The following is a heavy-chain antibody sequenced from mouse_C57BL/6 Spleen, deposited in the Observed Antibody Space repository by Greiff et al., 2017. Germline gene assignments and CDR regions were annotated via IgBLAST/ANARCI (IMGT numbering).Heavy chain of an antibody. V-gene: IGHV5-6*01. J-gene: IGHJ3*01. CDR3: ARDYGYDTSWFAY. D-gene: IGHD2-2*01. Sequence: VQLKESGGDLVKPGGSLKLSCAASGFTFSSYGMSWVRQTPDQRLEWVATISSCGSYTYYPDSVKGRFTISIDNAKNTLYLQLSSLKSEDRAMYYCARDYGYDTSWFAYWGQGTLVTVSA. CDR1: GFTFSSYG. CDR2: ISSCGSYT.